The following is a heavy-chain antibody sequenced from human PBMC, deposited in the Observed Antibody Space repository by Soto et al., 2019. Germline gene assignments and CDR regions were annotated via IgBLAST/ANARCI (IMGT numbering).Heavy chain of an antibody. J-gene: IGHJ6*02. CDR3: AMVDVYVTPSPQDV. CDR1: RYTFTRYG. CDR2: INTYNGNT. D-gene: IGHD3-16*01. Sequence: QVQLVQYGAEVKNPGASVKVSCKASRYTFTRYGIGWARQAHGQGVEWMGWINTYNGNTNYAQNVQGRVTLTTDTSTSTAYMELRSLRSNDTAIYYCAMVDVYVTPSPQDVWGQGTTVIVSS. V-gene: IGHV1-18*01.